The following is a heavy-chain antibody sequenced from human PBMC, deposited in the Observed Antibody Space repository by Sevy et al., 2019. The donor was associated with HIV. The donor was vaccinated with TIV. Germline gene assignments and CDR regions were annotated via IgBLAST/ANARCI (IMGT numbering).Heavy chain of an antibody. Sequence: GGSLRLSCSASGFTFGSYTMHWVRQAPSKGLEWVAVISYDGSNKYYAESVKGRFTIPSVNSNNTLHLQMNCLVSEDTALYYCASEGYCSGGTCYSDTYWCDPWGQGTLVTVSS. CDR1: GFTFGSYT. CDR2: ISYDGSNK. J-gene: IGHJ5*02. V-gene: IGHV3-30-3*01. D-gene: IGHD2-15*01. CDR3: ASEGYCSGGTCYSDTYWCDP.